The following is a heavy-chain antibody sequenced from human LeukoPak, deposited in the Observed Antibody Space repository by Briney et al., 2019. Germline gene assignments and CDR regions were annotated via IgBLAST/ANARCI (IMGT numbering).Heavy chain of an antibody. D-gene: IGHD6-19*01. J-gene: IGHJ4*02. CDR2: ITSSSSYI. V-gene: IGHV3-21*01. CDR1: GFTFSTYN. CDR3: AKDQGSGAFDY. Sequence: GGSLRLSCAASGFTFSTYNMNWVRQAPGKGLEWVSSITSSSSYIYYADSVKGRFTISRDNAKNSLYLQMNSLRGEDTAVYYCAKDQGSGAFDYWGQGTLVTVSS.